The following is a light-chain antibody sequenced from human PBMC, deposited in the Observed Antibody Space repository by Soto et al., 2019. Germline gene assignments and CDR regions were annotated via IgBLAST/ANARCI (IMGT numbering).Light chain of an antibody. Sequence: DIQMTQSPSSLSASVGDRVTITCRASQSISSYLTWYQQKPGKAPKLLIYAASSLQSGVPSRFSGSGSGTDFTLTISSLQPEDFETYYFQQSYSTLSFGGGTKVEIK. CDR3: QQSYSTLS. J-gene: IGKJ4*01. CDR2: AAS. V-gene: IGKV1-39*01. CDR1: QSISSY.